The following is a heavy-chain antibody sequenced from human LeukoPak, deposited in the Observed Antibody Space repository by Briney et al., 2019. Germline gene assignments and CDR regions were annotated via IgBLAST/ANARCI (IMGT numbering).Heavy chain of an antibody. V-gene: IGHV3-53*01. D-gene: IGHD6-13*01. Sequence: PGGSLRLSCAASGFTVSSNYMSCVRQAPGKVLDWFSVIYIGGSTYYADSVKGRFTISRDNSKHTLYLQMNRLRAEDTAVYYCARGGAAAAFDYWGQGTLVAVSS. J-gene: IGHJ4*02. CDR2: IYIGGST. CDR1: GFTVSSNY. CDR3: ARGGAAAAFDY.